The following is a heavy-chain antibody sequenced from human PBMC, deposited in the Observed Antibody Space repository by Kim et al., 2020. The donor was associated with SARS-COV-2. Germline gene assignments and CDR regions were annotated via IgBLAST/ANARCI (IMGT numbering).Heavy chain of an antibody. CDR2: T. CDR3: AKVVAMYYFDY. J-gene: IGHJ4*02. Sequence: TYYADSVKGRFTIARDNSKNTLYLQMNSLRAEDTAVYYCAKVVAMYYFDYWGQGTLVTVSS. V-gene: IGHV3-23*01. D-gene: IGHD5-12*01.